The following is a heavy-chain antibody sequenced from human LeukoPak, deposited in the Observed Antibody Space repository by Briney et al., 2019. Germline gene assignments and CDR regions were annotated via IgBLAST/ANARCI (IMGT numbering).Heavy chain of an antibody. D-gene: IGHD1-26*01. CDR2: ISSDGRNK. J-gene: IGHJ4*02. CDR3: AKKQGDPDY. CDR1: GFTFSTYG. V-gene: IGHV3-30*18. Sequence: PGGSLRLSCAASGFTFSTYGMHWVRQAPGKGLEWVAVISSDGRNKYYADSVKGRFTISRDNSKNTLYLQMNSLRPEDTGVYYCAKKQGDPDYWGQGTLVTVSS.